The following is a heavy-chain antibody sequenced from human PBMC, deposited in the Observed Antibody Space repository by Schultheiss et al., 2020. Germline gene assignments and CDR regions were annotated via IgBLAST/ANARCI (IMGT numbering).Heavy chain of an antibody. J-gene: IGHJ5*02. V-gene: IGHV3-21*04. D-gene: IGHD2-15*01. CDR1: GFTFSSYA. CDR2: ISSSSSYI. Sequence: GGSLRLSCAASGFTFSSYAMSWVRQATGKGLEWVSSISSSSSYIYYSDSVKGRFTISRDNAKNSLYLQMNSLRAEDTAVYYCARDAGGSSGWFDPWGQGTRVTVSS. CDR3: ARDAGGSSGWFDP.